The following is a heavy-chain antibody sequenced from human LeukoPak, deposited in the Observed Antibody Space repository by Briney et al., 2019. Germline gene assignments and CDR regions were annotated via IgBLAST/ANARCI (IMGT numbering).Heavy chain of an antibody. CDR1: GGSISSSSYY. CDR3: ARQYRDYGGNSD. Sequence: SETLSLTCTVSGGSISSSSYYWGWVRQPPGKGLEWIGSIYYSGSTYYNPSLKSRVTISVDTSKNQFSLKLSSVTAADTAVYYCARQYRDYGGNSDWGQGTLVTVSS. D-gene: IGHD4-23*01. CDR2: IYYSGST. J-gene: IGHJ4*02. V-gene: IGHV4-39*01.